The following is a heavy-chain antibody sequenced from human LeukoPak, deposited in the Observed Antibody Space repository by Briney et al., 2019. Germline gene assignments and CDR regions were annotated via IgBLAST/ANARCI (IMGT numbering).Heavy chain of an antibody. V-gene: IGHV3-74*01. D-gene: IGHD5-18*01. CDR1: GFTFSIYW. CDR3: APEGGYSYDY. CDR2: TNSDGTTT. Sequence: GGSLRLSCAASGFTFSIYWMHWVRQVPGKGLVWVSRTNSDGTTTDYADAVKGRFTISRDNAKNTLYLEMNSLRAEDTAVYYCAPEGGYSYDYWGQGTLVTVSS. J-gene: IGHJ4*02.